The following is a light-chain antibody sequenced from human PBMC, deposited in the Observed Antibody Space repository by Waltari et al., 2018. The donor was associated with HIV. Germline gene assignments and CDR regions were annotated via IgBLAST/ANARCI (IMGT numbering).Light chain of an antibody. V-gene: IGLV2-8*01. Sequence: QSALTPPPSASGSPGQSVTISCTGTSRHGGGHDYVSWYQQHPGRAPSLIIFDVYKRPSGVPDRFSGSKYGNTASLTVSGLQVEDEADYFCSSHAGSDSLVFGGGTRLTVL. CDR2: DVY. CDR1: SRHGGGHDY. J-gene: IGLJ2*01. CDR3: SSHAGSDSLV.